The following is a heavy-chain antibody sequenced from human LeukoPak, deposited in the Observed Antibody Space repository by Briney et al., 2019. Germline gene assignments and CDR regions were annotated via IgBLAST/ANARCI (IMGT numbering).Heavy chain of an antibody. CDR1: GFSFSSYG. J-gene: IGHJ5*02. D-gene: IGHD3-9*01. V-gene: IGHV3-30*02. CDR3: ARASFKGTYYDILTGYSENWFDP. CDR2: IRYDGSNK. Sequence: GGSLRLSCAASGFSFSSYGMHWVRQAPGKGLEWVAFIRYDGSNKYYADSVKGRFTISRDNSKNTLYLQMNSLRAEDTAVYYCARASFKGTYYDILTGYSENWFDPWGQGTLVTVSS.